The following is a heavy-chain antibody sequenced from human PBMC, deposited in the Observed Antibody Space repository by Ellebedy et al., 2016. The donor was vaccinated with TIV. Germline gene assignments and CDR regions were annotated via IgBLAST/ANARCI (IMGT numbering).Heavy chain of an antibody. CDR1: GFTFSSYA. D-gene: IGHD3-10*02. J-gene: IGHJ4*02. V-gene: IGHV3-23*01. CDR2: LNANGGVI. CDR3: ASSRYHYYVGNTIFAY. Sequence: PGGSLRLSCAASGFTFSSYAASWVRQAPGKGLEWVAGLNANGGVIAYADSVKGRSTISRDNSKNTLYLQMSSLRPEDTAVYYCASSRYHYYVGNTIFAYWGQGTLVTVSS.